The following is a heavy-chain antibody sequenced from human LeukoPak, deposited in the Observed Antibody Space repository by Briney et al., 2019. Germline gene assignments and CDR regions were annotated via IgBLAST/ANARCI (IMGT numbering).Heavy chain of an antibody. J-gene: IGHJ2*01. Sequence: SETLSLTCAVYGGSFSGYYWSWIRQPPGKGLEWIGEINHSGSTNYNPSLKSRVTISVDTSKNQFSLKLSSVTAADTAVYYCARGYCRGGSCYFFWYFDLWGRGTLVTVSS. CDR2: INHSGST. V-gene: IGHV4-34*01. CDR1: GGSFSGYY. D-gene: IGHD2-15*01. CDR3: ARGYCRGGSCYFFWYFDL.